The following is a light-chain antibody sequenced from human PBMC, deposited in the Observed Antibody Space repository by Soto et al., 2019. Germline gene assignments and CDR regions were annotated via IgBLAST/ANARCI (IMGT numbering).Light chain of an antibody. CDR3: SSYAASNNFYFV. CDR2: EVT. J-gene: IGLJ3*02. Sequence: QSVLTQPPSASGSPGQSGTISCTGTSGDGGGYNYVSWYQQYPGRAPKLMIYEVTKRPSGVPDRFSGSKSGNTASLTVSGLQAEDEADYYCSSYAASNNFYFVFGGGTKLTVL. V-gene: IGLV2-8*01. CDR1: SGDGGGYNY.